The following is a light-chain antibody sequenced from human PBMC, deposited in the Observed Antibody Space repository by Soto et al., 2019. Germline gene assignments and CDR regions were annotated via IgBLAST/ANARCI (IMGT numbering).Light chain of an antibody. V-gene: IGKV1-27*01. CDR3: QKYHSAPRT. J-gene: IGKJ1*01. Sequence: DIQMTQSPSSLSASVGDRVTITCRANQDISYYLAWYQQKQGKVPKLLIYAASTSQSGVPCRFSGSGSEKDFTPTISSLQPEDIATYYCQKYHSAPRTFGQGTKVEIK. CDR1: QDISYY. CDR2: AAS.